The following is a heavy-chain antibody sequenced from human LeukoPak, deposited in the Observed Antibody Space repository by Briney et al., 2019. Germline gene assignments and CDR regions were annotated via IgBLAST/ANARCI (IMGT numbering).Heavy chain of an antibody. CDR1: GFSFNTYS. V-gene: IGHV3-21*01. Sequence: GGSLRLSCADSGFSFNTYSMNWVRQAPGKGLEWVSSISPSSDGIFYADSLRGRFTVSRDNAKNLLYLHLNSLRVEDTAVYFCVRDNFGDYLPFFWGQGTLVTASS. CDR2: ISPSSDGI. J-gene: IGHJ4*02. D-gene: IGHD4-17*01. CDR3: VRDNFGDYLPFF.